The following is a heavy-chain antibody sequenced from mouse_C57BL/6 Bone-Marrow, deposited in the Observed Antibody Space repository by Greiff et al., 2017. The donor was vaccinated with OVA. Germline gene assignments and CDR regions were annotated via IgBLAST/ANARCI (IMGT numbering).Heavy chain of an antibody. D-gene: IGHD2-12*01. J-gene: IGHJ2*01. CDR2: IYPGSGST. Sequence: QVQLQQPGAELVKPGASVKMSCKASGYTFTSYWITWVKQRPGQGLEWIGDIYPGSGSTNYNEKFKSKATLTVDTSSSTAYMQLSSLTSEDSAVYYCAREAYYSPYFDYWGQGTTLTVSS. CDR1: GYTFTSYW. CDR3: AREAYYSPYFDY. V-gene: IGHV1-55*01.